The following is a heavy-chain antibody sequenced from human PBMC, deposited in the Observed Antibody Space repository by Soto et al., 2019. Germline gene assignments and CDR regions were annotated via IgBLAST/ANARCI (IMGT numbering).Heavy chain of an antibody. CDR2: FDPEDGKT. CDR3: ATESTVAAAESEFDP. J-gene: IGHJ5*02. CDR1: GFTFPNSA. V-gene: IGHV1-24*01. Sequence: GASVKVSCKASGFTFPNSAVHWVRQARGQGLEWMGGFDPEDGKTSYAQKFQGRVTMTEDTSTDTAYMELSSLRSEDTAVYYCATESTVAAAESEFDPWGQGTLVTVSS. D-gene: IGHD6-13*01.